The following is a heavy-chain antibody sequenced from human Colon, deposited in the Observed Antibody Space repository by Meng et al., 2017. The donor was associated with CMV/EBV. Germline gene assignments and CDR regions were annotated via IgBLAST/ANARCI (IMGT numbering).Heavy chain of an antibody. V-gene: IGHV1-18*01. J-gene: IGHJ4*02. Sequence: ASVKVSCKASGYTFTSSGISWVRQAPGQGLEWMGWITAYNGNKKYAESLQDRVTMTTDTTTSTTQMELRNLTSDDTAIYYCARGSYLGTFDYWGQGTLVTVSS. CDR1: GYTFTSSG. D-gene: IGHD2/OR15-2a*01. CDR3: ARGSYLGTFDY. CDR2: ITAYNGNK.